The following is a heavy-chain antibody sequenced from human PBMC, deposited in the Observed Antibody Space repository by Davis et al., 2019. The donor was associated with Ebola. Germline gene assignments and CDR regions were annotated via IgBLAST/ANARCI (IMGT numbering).Heavy chain of an antibody. CDR2: ISYNGSNK. J-gene: IGHJ5*02. CDR1: GFTFSSYA. D-gene: IGHD6-6*01. Sequence: GGSLRLSCAASGFTFSSYAMHWVRQAPGKGLEWVAVISYNGSNKYYADSVKGRFTISRDNSKNTLYLQMNSLRAEDTAVYYCARDFRRSSPTVHWFDPWGQGTLVTVSS. CDR3: ARDFRRSSPTVHWFDP. V-gene: IGHV3-30-3*01.